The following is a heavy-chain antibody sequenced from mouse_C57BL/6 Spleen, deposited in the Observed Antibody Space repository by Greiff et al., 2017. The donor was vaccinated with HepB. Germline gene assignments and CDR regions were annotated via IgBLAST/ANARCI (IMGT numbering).Heavy chain of an antibody. CDR3: AREGLGRRGNYFDY. Sequence: EVHLVESGGGLVKPGGSLKLSCAASGFTFSSYAMSWVRQTPEKRLEWVATISDGGSYTYYPDNVKGRFTISRDNAKNNLYLQMSHLKSEDTAMYYCAREGLGRRGNYFDYWGQGTTLTVSS. D-gene: IGHD4-1*01. J-gene: IGHJ2*01. CDR1: GFTFSSYA. CDR2: ISDGGSYT. V-gene: IGHV5-4*01.